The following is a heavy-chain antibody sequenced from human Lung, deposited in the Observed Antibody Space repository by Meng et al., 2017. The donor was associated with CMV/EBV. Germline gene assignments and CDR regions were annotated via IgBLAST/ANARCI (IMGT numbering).Heavy chain of an antibody. V-gene: IGHV2-26*01. D-gene: IGHD6-19*01. CDR1: GFSLSNARMG. J-gene: IGHJ4*02. Sequence: SGPTLVKPTETLTLTCTVSGFSLSNARMGVSWTRQPPGKALEWLAHIFSNDEKSYSTSLKSRLTISKDTSKSQVVLTMTNMDPVDTATYYCARIRDSSGWFSSYYVDYCGQGTLVXVSS. CDR2: IFSNDEK. CDR3: ARIRDSSGWFSSYYVDY.